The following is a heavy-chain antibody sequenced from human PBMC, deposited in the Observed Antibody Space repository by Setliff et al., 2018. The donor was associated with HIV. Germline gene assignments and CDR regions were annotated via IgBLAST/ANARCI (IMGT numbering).Heavy chain of an antibody. D-gene: IGHD3-9*01. Sequence: ASVKVSCKASGHTSTAYPIHWVRQAPGQGLEWMGWINAGNGNTKSSQKFQNRVTIMRDTSASTAYMELNSLTSEDTAVYYCARVQGATHYDILTGYTLYGLDVWGQGTTVTVSS. CDR1: GHTSTAYP. V-gene: IGHV1-3*01. CDR3: ARVQGATHYDILTGYTLYGLDV. J-gene: IGHJ6*02. CDR2: INAGNGNT.